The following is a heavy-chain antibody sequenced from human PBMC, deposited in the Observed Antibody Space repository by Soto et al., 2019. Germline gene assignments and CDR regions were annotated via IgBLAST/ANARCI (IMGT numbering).Heavy chain of an antibody. V-gene: IGHV2-70*11. D-gene: IGHD3-22*01. Sequence: GSGPTLVNPTQTLTLTCTFSGFSLSTSGMCVSWIRQPPGKALEWLARIDWDDDKYYSTSLKTRLTISKDTSKNQVVLTMTNMDPVDTATYYCARIMVYYDSSGYPRQKYGMDVWGQGTTVTVSS. CDR3: ARIMVYYDSSGYPRQKYGMDV. CDR1: GFSLSTSGMC. CDR2: IDWDDDK. J-gene: IGHJ6*02.